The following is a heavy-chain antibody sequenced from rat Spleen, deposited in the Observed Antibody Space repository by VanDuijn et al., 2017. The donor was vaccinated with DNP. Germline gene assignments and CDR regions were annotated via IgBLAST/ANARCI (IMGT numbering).Heavy chain of an antibody. CDR3: TRGAYDA. V-gene: IGHV5-31*01. CDR2: ITNTGDHT. Sequence: EVQLVESGGGLVQPGRSLKLSCLASGFIFSNHWMTWIRQAPGKGLEWVASITNTGDHTYSSDSVKGRFSLSRDNAKSTLYLQLNSLRSEDTATYYCTRGAYDAWGQGASVTVSS. CDR1: GFIFSNHW. J-gene: IGHJ4*01.